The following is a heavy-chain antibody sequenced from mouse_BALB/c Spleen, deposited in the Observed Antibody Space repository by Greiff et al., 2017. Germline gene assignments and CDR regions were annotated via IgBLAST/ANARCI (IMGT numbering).Heavy chain of an antibody. V-gene: IGHV1-54*01. CDR2: INPGSGGT. CDR3: ASGYGFDY. D-gene: IGHD2-14*01. CDR1: GYTFTNYL. J-gene: IGHJ3*01. Sequence: VQLQQSGAELVRPGTSVKVSCKASGYTFTNYLIEWVKQRPGQGLEWIGVINPGSGGTNYNEKFKGKATLTADKSSSTAYMQLSSLTSDDSAVYFCASGYGFDYWGQGTLVTVSA.